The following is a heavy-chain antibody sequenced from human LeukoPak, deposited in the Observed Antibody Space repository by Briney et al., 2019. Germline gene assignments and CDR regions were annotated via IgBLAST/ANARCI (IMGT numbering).Heavy chain of an antibody. J-gene: IGHJ3*02. CDR1: GFTFDDYA. V-gene: IGHV3-9*03. D-gene: IGHD1-1*01. Sequence: GGSLRLSCAASGFTFDDYAMHWVRQAPGKGLEWVSGINWNSGSIGYADSVKGRFTISRDNAKNSLYLQMNSLRAEDMALYYCAKANWNSGPDAFDIWGQGTMVTVSS. CDR3: AKANWNSGPDAFDI. CDR2: INWNSGSI.